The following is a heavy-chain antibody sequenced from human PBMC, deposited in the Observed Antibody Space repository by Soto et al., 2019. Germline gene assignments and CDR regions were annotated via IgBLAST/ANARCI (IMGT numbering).Heavy chain of an antibody. J-gene: IGHJ4*02. Sequence: QVQLVQSGAEVKKPGSSVRVSCKASGGNFDSYAINWVRQAPGQGLEWVGGIIPILGAPNYAQQFQDRVLITADKASNTVYMELSYPESEDTAVYFCVRERNIVVITLLSREYWGQGTLVTVSP. CDR1: GGNFDSYA. D-gene: IGHD2-15*01. CDR3: VRERNIVVITLLSREY. CDR2: IIPILGAP. V-gene: IGHV1-69*06.